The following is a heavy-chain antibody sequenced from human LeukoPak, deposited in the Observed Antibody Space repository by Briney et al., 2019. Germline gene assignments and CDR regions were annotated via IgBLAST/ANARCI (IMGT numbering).Heavy chain of an antibody. Sequence: GGSLRLSCAASGFTFSSYSMNWVRQAPGKGLEWVSDISSSGHRTYYADSVKGRFTISRDNSKNTLYLQMNSLRGEDTALYYCAKDNAYYYDNSSYYYDGMDYFDYWGQGTLVTVSS. CDR2: ISSSGHRT. CDR3: AKDNAYYYDNSSYYYDGMDYFDY. V-gene: IGHV3-23*01. CDR1: GFTFSSYS. D-gene: IGHD3-22*01. J-gene: IGHJ4*02.